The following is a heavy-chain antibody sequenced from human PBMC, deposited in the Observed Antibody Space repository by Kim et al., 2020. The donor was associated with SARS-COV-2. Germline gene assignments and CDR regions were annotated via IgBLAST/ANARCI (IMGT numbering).Heavy chain of an antibody. CDR3: ARGGGYSGYDWFDY. V-gene: IGHV7-4-1*02. Sequence: AQGFTGRFVFSVDTSVSTAYLQISSLKAEDTAVYYCARGGGYSGYDWFDYWGQGTLVTVSS. J-gene: IGHJ4*02. D-gene: IGHD5-12*01.